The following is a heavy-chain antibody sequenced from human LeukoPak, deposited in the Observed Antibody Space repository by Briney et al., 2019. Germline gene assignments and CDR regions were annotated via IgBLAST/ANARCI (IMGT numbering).Heavy chain of an antibody. CDR1: GFTFSNFA. CDR3: ASGSPAGDY. Sequence: GGSLRLSCAASGFTFSNFAMSWVRQAPGKGLEWVSSISRSKSYIFYADSVKGRFTISRDNAKNSLYLEMTSLRAEDTAVYYCASGSPAGDYWGQGTLVTVSS. J-gene: IGHJ4*02. CDR2: ISRSKSYI. D-gene: IGHD1-26*01. V-gene: IGHV3-21*01.